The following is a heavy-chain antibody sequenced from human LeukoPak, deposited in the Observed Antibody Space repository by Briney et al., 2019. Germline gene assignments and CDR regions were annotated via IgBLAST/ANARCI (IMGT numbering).Heavy chain of an antibody. CDR3: ARDLGATGDY. J-gene: IGHJ4*02. CDR2: IHYSGST. V-gene: IGHV4-59*01. Sequence: SETLSLTCTVSGGSINSYYWSWLRPPPGKGLEWFGYIHYSGSTNHNPSPKSRVTISVDTSKALFSLKLSSLTAADAALYYCARDLGATGDYWGQGTRVSVSS. D-gene: IGHD1-26*01. CDR1: GGSINSYY.